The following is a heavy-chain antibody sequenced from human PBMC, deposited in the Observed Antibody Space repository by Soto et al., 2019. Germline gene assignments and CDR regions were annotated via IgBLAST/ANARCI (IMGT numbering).Heavy chain of an antibody. V-gene: IGHV3-53*01. J-gene: IGHJ4*02. CDR2: LYTGTDT. CDR3: ARRGDASGSYFDY. CDR1: GFTVSSTY. Sequence: GSLRLSCAASGFTVSSTYLTWVRQAPGKGLEWVAILYTGTDTVYADSVKGRFTISRDNSKNTLYLQMNSLRVEDTAIYYCARRGDASGSYFDYWGQGTLVTVS. D-gene: IGHD3-10*01.